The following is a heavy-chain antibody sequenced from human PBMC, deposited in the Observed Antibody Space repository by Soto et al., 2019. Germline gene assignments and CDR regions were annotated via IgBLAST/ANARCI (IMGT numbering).Heavy chain of an antibody. CDR1: GGSISSGGYS. V-gene: IGHV4-30-2*01. CDR2: IYHSGST. Sequence: PSETLSLTCAVSGGSISSGGYSWSWIRQPPGKGLEWIGYIYHSGSTYYNPSLKSRVTISVDRSKNQFSLKLSSVTAADTAVYYCARGTDRQPPDYGMDVWGQGTTVTVSS. CDR3: ARGTDRQPPDYGMDV. J-gene: IGHJ6*02.